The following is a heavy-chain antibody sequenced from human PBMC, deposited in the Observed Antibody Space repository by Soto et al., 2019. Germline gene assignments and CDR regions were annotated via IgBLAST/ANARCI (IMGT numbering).Heavy chain of an antibody. CDR2: IYYSGST. CDR3: ARLGLGGSGSVSGP. J-gene: IGHJ5*02. Sequence: SETLSLTCIVSGGSISSSSYYWGWIRQPPGKGLEWIGSIYYSGSTYYNPSLKSRVTISVDTSKNQFSLRLSSVTAADTAVYYCARLGLGGSGSVSGPWGQGTLVTVSS. V-gene: IGHV4-39*01. D-gene: IGHD3-3*01. CDR1: GGSISSSSYY.